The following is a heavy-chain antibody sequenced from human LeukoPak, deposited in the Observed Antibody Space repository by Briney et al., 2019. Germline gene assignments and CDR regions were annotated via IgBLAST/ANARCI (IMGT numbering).Heavy chain of an antibody. CDR3: ARGCSGGSCYFPY. CDR1: GYTFTGYY. D-gene: IGHD2-15*01. V-gene: IGHV1-2*02. Sequence: ASVKVSCKASGYTFTGYYMHWVRQAPGQGLEWMGWINPNSGGTNYAQKFQGRVTMTRDTSISTAYMELSRLRSDDTAVYYCARGCSGGSCYFPYWGQGTLVTVSS. J-gene: IGHJ4*02. CDR2: INPNSGGT.